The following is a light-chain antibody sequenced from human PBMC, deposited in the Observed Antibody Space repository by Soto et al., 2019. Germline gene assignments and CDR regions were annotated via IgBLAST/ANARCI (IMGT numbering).Light chain of an antibody. Sequence: EIVLTQSPATLSLSPGERATLSCRASQSVSSYLAWYQQRPGQAPRLLIYDASNRATGIPARFSGSGSGTDFTLTISSLETEDFAVYYCHQRSSWLRGTFGGGTKVEIK. V-gene: IGKV3-11*01. J-gene: IGKJ4*01. CDR2: DAS. CDR1: QSVSSY. CDR3: HQRSSWLRGT.